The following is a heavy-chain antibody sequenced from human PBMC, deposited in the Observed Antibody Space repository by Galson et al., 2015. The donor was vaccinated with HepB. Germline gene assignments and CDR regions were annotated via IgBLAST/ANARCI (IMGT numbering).Heavy chain of an antibody. CDR1: GGTFSSYA. CDR2: IIPIFGTA. CDR3: ARDGIVVVPAAITGDAFDI. J-gene: IGHJ3*02. Sequence: SVKVSCKASGGTFSSYAVSWVRQAPGQGLEWMGGIIPIFGTANYAQKFQGRVTITADESTSTAYVELSSLRSEDTAVYYCARDGIVVVPAAITGDAFDIWGQGTMVTVSS. V-gene: IGHV1-69*13. D-gene: IGHD2-2*02.